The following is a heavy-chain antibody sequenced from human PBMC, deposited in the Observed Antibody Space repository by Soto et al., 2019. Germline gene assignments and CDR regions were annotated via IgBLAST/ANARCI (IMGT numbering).Heavy chain of an antibody. J-gene: IGHJ6*03. D-gene: IGHD3-10*01. V-gene: IGHV3-74*01. CDR2: INGDGSST. CDR3: GRGGFEDYYYYMDL. Sequence: EVQLVESGGGLVQPGGSLRLSCADSGLSYSKYWMHWVRQAPGKGLVWVSGINGDGSSTSYADSVKGRFTISRDNAKNTLYLQMNSLRAEDTSMYYCGRGGFEDYYYYMDLWGKGTTVTVSS. CDR1: GLSYSKYW.